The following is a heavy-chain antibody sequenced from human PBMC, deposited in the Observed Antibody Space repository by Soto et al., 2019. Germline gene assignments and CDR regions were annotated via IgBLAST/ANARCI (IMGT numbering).Heavy chain of an antibody. J-gene: IGHJ6*03. CDR3: AKDGPSQYQLLNPRDYYYYYMDV. CDR2: ISYDGSHK. Sequence: GGSLRLSCAASGFTFSSYGMHWVRQAPGKGLEWVAIISYDGSHKYFADSVKGRFTISRDNSKNTLYLQMNSLTIEDTAVYYCAKDGPSQYQLLNPRDYYYYYMDVWGKGTTVTVSS. D-gene: IGHD2-2*02. V-gene: IGHV3-30*18. CDR1: GFTFSSYG.